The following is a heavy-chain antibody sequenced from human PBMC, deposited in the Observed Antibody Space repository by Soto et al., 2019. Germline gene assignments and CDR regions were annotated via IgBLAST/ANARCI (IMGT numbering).Heavy chain of an antibody. V-gene: IGHV3-30*04. CDR1: GFTFSRHT. Sequence: QVQLEESGGGMVQPGRSLRLSCAASGFTFSRHTMHWVRQAPGKGLEWMASISYDGSNKYYADSVKGRFTISRDNSKNTLSVQMDSLRAEDTTVYYWARERLRLAELSLLGYVDYWGQGTLVTVSS. J-gene: IGHJ4*02. CDR2: ISYDGSNK. D-gene: IGHD3-16*02. CDR3: ARERLRLAELSLLGYVDY.